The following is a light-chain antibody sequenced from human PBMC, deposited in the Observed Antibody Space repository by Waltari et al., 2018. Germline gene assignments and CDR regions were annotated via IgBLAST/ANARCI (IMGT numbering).Light chain of an antibody. CDR2: DAS. V-gene: IGKV3-15*01. J-gene: IGKJ1*01. Sequence: ELLMTQFPAPLSVSPGERATLSCRASQSVSSKLAWYQQRPGQAPSLLTYDASTRATGSPARFSGSGSGTDFTLTISSLQSEDFAVYYCQQYNNWPGTFGRGTKVEIK. CDR1: QSVSSK. CDR3: QQYNNWPGT.